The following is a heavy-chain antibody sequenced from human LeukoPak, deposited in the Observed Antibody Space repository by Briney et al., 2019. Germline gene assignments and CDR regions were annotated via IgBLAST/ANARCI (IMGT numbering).Heavy chain of an antibody. CDR1: GGSVSSGSYY. Sequence: SETLSLSCTVSGGSVSSGSYYWGWLRPPPGLGLEWLGYIYYSGTTNYNPSLKSRVTISVDTSKNQFSLKLSSVTAADTAVYYCARDRTGYCSGGSCYTAQGFDPWGQGTLVTVSS. CDR2: IYYSGTT. V-gene: IGHV4-61*01. D-gene: IGHD2-15*01. CDR3: ARDRTGYCSGGSCYTAQGFDP. J-gene: IGHJ5*02.